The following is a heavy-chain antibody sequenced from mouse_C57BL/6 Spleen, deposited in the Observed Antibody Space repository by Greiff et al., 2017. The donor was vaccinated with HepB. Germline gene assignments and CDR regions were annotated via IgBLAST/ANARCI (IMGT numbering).Heavy chain of an antibody. CDR3: ARSFITTVVAPYYYAMDY. J-gene: IGHJ4*01. CDR1: GYAFSSSW. Sequence: VQLQQSGPELVKPGASVKISCKASGYAFSSSWMNWVKQRPGKGLEWIGRIYPGDGDTNYNGKFKGKATLTADKSSSTAYMQLSSLTSEDSAVYFCARSFITTVVAPYYYAMDYWGQGTSVTVSS. V-gene: IGHV1-82*01. CDR2: IYPGDGDT. D-gene: IGHD1-1*01.